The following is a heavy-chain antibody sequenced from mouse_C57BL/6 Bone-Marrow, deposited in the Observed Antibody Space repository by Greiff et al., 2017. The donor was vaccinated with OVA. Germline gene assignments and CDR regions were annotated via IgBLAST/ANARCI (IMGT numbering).Heavy chain of an antibody. V-gene: IGHV1-81*01. CDR1: GYTFTSYG. Sequence: VQLQQSGAELARPGASVKLSCKASGYTFTSYGISWVKQRTGQGLEWIGEIYPRSGNTYYNEKFKGKATLTADKSSSTAYMELRSLTSEDSAVYGCARGSDYDYDVIDYWGQGTTLTGCS. J-gene: IGHJ2*01. CDR3: ARGSDYDYDVIDY. CDR2: IYPRSGNT. D-gene: IGHD2-4*01.